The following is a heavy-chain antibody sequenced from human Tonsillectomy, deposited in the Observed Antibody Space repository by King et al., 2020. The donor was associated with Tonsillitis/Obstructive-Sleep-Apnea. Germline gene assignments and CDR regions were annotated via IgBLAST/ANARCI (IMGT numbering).Heavy chain of an antibody. V-gene: IGHV3-48*03. CDR2: ISSSGSTI. CDR1: GFTFSSYE. D-gene: IGHD2-8*01. Sequence: VQLVESGGGVVQPGGSLRLSCAASGFTFSSYEMNWVRQAPGKGLEWVAYISSSGSTIYYADSVKGRFTISRDNAKNSLYLQMNSLRAEDTAVYYCARVLMVRGWYFDLWGRGTLVTVSS. CDR3: ARVLMVRGWYFDL. J-gene: IGHJ2*01.